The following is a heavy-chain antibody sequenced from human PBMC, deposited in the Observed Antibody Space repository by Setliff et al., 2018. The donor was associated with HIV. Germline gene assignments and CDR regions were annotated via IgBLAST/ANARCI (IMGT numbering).Heavy chain of an antibody. Sequence: GASVKVSCKASGYTSNNYGISWVRQAPGQGLEWMGWISYNSGNTHYSQRLQDRGTMTIDTLTATVYMELSSLRSEDTAVYYCARAGVGGYSGYDRDYYYYMDVWGKGTTVTVSS. CDR3: ARAGVGGYSGYDRDYYYYMDV. D-gene: IGHD5-12*01. J-gene: IGHJ6*03. CDR2: ISYNSGNT. V-gene: IGHV1-18*01. CDR1: GYTSNNYG.